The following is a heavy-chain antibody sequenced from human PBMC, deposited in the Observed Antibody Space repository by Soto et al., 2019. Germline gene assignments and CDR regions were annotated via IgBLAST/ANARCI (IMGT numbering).Heavy chain of an antibody. CDR1: GYSFTIYW. CDR3: ARHRLDTAMVIHYGMDV. CDR2: IYPGDSDT. J-gene: IGHJ6*02. Sequence: GESLKISGKGSGYSFTIYWIGWVLQRPGKGLEWMGIIYPGDSDTRYSPSFQGQVTISADKSISTAYLQWSSLKASDTAMYYCARHRLDTAMVIHYGMDVWGQGTTVTVSS. V-gene: IGHV5-51*01. D-gene: IGHD5-18*01.